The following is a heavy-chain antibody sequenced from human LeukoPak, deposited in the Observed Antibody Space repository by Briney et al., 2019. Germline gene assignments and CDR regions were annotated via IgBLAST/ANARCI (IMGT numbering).Heavy chain of an antibody. D-gene: IGHD1-14*01. J-gene: IGHJ5*02. CDR1: GGTFTNFA. V-gene: IGHV1-69*05. CDR2: INPVFDTT. CDR3: ARYFPNLTYFDP. Sequence: GASVKVSCMASGGTFTNFAIAWLRQAPGRGLEWMGGINPVFDTTNYAQGFQDRFTITRDESTSTTYMELTSLRSDDTAVYYCARYFPNLTYFDPWGPGTLVTVSS.